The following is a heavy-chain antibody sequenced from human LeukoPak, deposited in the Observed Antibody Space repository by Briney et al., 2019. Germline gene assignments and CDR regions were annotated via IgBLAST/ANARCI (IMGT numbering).Heavy chain of an antibody. CDR1: GFTFSSYS. V-gene: IGHV3-21*01. CDR2: ISSSSSYI. J-gene: IGHJ3*02. CDR3: ARARSGHAFDI. D-gene: IGHD3-3*01. Sequence: GGSLRLSGAASGFTFSSYSMNWVRQAPGKGLEWVSSISSSSSYIYYADSVKGRFTISRDNAKNSLYLQMNSLRAEDTAVYYCARARSGHAFDIWGQGTMVTVSS.